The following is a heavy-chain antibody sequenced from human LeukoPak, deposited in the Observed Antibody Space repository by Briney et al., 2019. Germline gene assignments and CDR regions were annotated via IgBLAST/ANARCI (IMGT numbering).Heavy chain of an antibody. CDR3: ARRAAGHRGSYYYYYMDV. J-gene: IGHJ6*03. V-gene: IGHV1-69*13. Sequence: AASVKVSCKASGGTFSSYAISWVRQAPGQGLEWMGGIIPIFGTANYAQKFQGRVTITADESTSTAYMELSSLRSEDTAVYYCARRAAGHRGSYYYYYMDVWGKGTTVTVSS. CDR2: IIPIFGTA. D-gene: IGHD6-13*01. CDR1: GGTFSSYA.